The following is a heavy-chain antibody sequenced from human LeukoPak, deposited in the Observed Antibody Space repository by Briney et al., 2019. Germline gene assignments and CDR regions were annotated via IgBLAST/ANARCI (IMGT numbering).Heavy chain of an antibody. J-gene: IGHJ4*02. D-gene: IGHD6-19*01. CDR3: ARDSLIAVAGLFDY. Sequence: ASVKVSCKASGGTFSSYGISWVRQAPGQGLEWMGWISAYNGNTNYAQKLQGRVTMTTDTSTSTAYMELRSLRSDDTAVYYCARDSLIAVAGLFDYWGQGTLVTVSS. CDR1: GGTFSSYG. CDR2: ISAYNGNT. V-gene: IGHV1-18*01.